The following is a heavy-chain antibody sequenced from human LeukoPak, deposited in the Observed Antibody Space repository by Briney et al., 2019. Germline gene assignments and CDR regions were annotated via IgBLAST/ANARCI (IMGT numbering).Heavy chain of an antibody. D-gene: IGHD3-10*01. CDR3: AKGVGGSANYYYMDV. CDR1: GFTFSSYG. V-gene: IGHV3-30*18. Sequence: GGSLRLSCAASGFTFSSYGMHWVRQAPGKGLEWVAVISYDGSNKYYADSVKGRFTISRDNSKNTLYLQMNSLRVEDTAVYYCAKGVGGSANYYYMDVWGRGTTVTVSS. CDR2: ISYDGSNK. J-gene: IGHJ6*03.